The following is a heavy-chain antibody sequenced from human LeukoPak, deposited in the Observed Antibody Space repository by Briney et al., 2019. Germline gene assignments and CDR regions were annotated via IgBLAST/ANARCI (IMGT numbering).Heavy chain of an antibody. D-gene: IGHD4-23*01. V-gene: IGHV3-53*01. Sequence: GGSLRLSCAASGFTVSSNYMSWVRQAPGKGLEWVSVIYSGGSTYYADSVKGRFTISRDNSKNTLYLQMNSLRAEDTAVYYCAKSTVVTYYFDYWGQGILVTVSS. CDR1: GFTVSSNY. J-gene: IGHJ4*02. CDR3: AKSTVVTYYFDY. CDR2: IYSGGST.